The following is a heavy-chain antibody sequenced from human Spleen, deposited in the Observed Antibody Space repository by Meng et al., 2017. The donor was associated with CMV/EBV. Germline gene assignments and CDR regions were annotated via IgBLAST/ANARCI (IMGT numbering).Heavy chain of an antibody. CDR3: ARDQRTYDFWSGYYF. D-gene: IGHD3-3*01. CDR2: VYYSGST. V-gene: IGHV4-39*07. Sequence: GSISTNSSYWGWIRQPPGKGLEWIGSVYYSGSTSYNPSLKSRVTISVDTSKNQFSLKLTSVTAADTALYYCARDQRTYDFWSGYYFWGQGTLVTVSS. J-gene: IGHJ4*02. CDR1: GSISTNSSY.